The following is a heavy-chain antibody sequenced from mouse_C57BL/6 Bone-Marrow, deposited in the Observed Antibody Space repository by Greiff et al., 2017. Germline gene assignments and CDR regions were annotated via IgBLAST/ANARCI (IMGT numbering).Heavy chain of an antibody. J-gene: IGHJ4*01. CDR1: GYTFTSYW. D-gene: IGHD2-2*01. Sequence: VQLQQPGAELVMPGASVKLSCKASGYTFTSYWMHWVKQRPGQGLEWIGEIDPSDSYTNYNQKFKGKSTLTVDKSSSTAYMQLSSLTSEDSAVYYCARGGYYYAMDYWGQGTSVTGSS. CDR2: IDPSDSYT. CDR3: ARGGYYYAMDY. V-gene: IGHV1-69*01.